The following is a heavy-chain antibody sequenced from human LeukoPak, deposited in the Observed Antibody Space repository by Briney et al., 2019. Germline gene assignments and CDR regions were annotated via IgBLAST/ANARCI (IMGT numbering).Heavy chain of an antibody. Sequence: VASVKVSCKASGYTFTSYDINWVRQATGQGLEWMGWMNPNSGNTGYAQKFQGRVTMTRNTSISTAYMELSSLRSEDTAVYYCARGGPSGYCSGGSCYRRGDYWGQGTLVTVSS. V-gene: IGHV1-8*01. CDR3: ARGGPSGYCSGGSCYRRGDY. J-gene: IGHJ4*02. CDR2: MNPNSGNT. D-gene: IGHD2-15*01. CDR1: GYTFTSYD.